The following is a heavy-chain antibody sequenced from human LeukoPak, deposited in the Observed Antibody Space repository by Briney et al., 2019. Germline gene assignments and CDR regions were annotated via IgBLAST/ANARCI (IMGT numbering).Heavy chain of an antibody. CDR2: IYYSGST. Sequence: PSETLSLTCTVSGGSISSHYWSWIRQPPGKGLEWIGYIYYSGSTNYNPSLKSRVTISVDTSKNQFSLKLSSVTAADTAVYYCARAGTKLPVVRFDYWGQGTLVTVSS. V-gene: IGHV4-59*11. D-gene: IGHD3-10*01. CDR1: GGSISSHY. J-gene: IGHJ4*02. CDR3: ARAGTKLPVVRFDY.